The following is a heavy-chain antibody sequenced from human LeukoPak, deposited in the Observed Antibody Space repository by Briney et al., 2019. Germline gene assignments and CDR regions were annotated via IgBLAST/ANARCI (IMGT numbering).Heavy chain of an antibody. CDR3: ARDRGYSTFDY. CDR1: GFTFSNYW. D-gene: IGHD4-23*01. Sequence: PGGSLRLSCAASGFTFSNYWMNWFRQAPGKGLEWVANIDQHGTEKNYVDSVEGRFTISRDNAKNSLYLQMNSLRVDDTAVYYCARDRGYSTFDYWGQGTLVTVSS. V-gene: IGHV3-7*01. J-gene: IGHJ4*02. CDR2: IDQHGTEK.